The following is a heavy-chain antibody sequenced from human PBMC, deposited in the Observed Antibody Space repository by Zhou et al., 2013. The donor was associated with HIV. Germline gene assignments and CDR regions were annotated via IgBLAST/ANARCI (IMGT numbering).Heavy chain of an antibody. J-gene: IGHJ4*02. CDR3: ASPGSVTTVAYFDY. CDR1: GGTFSNFP. V-gene: IGHV1-69*04. CDR2: ITPLVSTA. D-gene: IGHD4-17*01. Sequence: QVQLVQSGAEVKKPGPAVKVSCKASGGTFSNFPISWVRQAPGQGLEWMGRITPLVSTANYAQNFQARLTITADKSTRTAYMELTSLTYEDTAVYYCASPGSVTTVAYFDYWGQGTLVTVSS.